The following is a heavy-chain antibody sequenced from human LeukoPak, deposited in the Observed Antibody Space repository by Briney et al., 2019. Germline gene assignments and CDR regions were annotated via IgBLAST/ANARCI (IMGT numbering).Heavy chain of an antibody. V-gene: IGHV3-15*01. D-gene: IGHD6-25*01. CDR3: TTAGAATNAFDI. J-gene: IGHJ3*02. CDR1: GFTFSSYW. CDR2: IKSKTDGGTT. Sequence: GGSLRLSCAASGFTFSSYWMSWVRQAPPKGLEWGGRIKSKTDGGTTDYAAPVKGRFTISRDDSKNTLYLQMNSLKTVDTAVCYYTTAGAATNAFDIWGQGTMVTVSS.